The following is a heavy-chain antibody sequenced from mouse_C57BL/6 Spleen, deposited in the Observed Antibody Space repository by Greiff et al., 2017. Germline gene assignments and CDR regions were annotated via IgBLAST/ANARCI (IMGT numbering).Heavy chain of an antibody. CDR1: GYTFTDYY. CDR2: IYPGSGNT. J-gene: IGHJ4*01. CDR3: ANGDFYAMDY. Sequence: VQLQQSGAELVRPGASVKLSCKASGYTFTDYYINWVKQRPGQGLEWIARIYPGSGNTYYNEKFKGKATLTAEKSSSTAYMQLSSLTSEDSAVYFCANGDFYAMDYWGQGTSVTVSS. V-gene: IGHV1-76*01.